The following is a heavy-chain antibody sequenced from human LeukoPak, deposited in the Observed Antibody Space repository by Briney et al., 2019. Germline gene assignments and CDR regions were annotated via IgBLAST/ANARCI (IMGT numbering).Heavy chain of an antibody. CDR2: INHSGST. CDR1: GGSFSGYY. V-gene: IGHV4-34*01. CDR3: ARGYGSGSHHGGYYYYGMDV. Sequence: PSETLSLTCAVYGGSFSGYYWSWIRQPPGKGLEWMGEINHSGSTNYNPSLKSRVTISVDTSKNQFSLKLSSVTAADTAVYNCARGYGSGSHHGGYYYYGMDVWGQGTTVTVSS. J-gene: IGHJ6*02. D-gene: IGHD3-10*01.